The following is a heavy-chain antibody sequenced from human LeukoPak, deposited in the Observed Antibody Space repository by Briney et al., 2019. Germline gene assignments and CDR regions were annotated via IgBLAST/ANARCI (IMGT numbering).Heavy chain of an antibody. J-gene: IGHJ4*02. CDR1: GGSVTNTNW. CDR2: VHLDGRT. V-gene: IGHV4-4*02. Sequence: SETLSLTCDASGGSVTNTNWWTGVRQPPGKGLEWIGEVHLDGRTNYNPSLKSRLIMSVDLPENHISLKLTSVTAADTAVYYCAREGGFYRPLDYSGQGTLVTVSS. CDR3: AREGGFYRPLDY.